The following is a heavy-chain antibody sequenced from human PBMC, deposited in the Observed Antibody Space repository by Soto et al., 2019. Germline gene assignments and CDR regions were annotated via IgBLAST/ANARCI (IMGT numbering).Heavy chain of an antibody. CDR3: ARGSIVGATPFDY. V-gene: IGHV3-11*06. Sequence: QVQLVESGGGLVKPGGSLRLSCAASGFTFSDYYMSWIRQAPGKGLEWVSYISSSSSYTNYADSMKGRFTISRDNAKNSLYLQMNSLRAEDTAVYYCARGSIVGATPFDYWGQGTLVTVSS. D-gene: IGHD1-26*01. J-gene: IGHJ4*02. CDR2: ISSSSSYT. CDR1: GFTFSDYY.